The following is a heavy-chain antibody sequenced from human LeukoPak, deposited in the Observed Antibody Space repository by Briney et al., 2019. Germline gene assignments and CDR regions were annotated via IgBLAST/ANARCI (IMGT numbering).Heavy chain of an antibody. Sequence: GGSLRLSCAASGFTFSSYAVHWVRQAPGKGLEWVAVISYDGNNKYYADSVKGRFTISRDNSKNTLYLQMNSLRAEDTAVYYCARRDTVITYTLDFWGQGTLVTVSS. V-gene: IGHV3-30-3*01. CDR1: GFTFSSYA. D-gene: IGHD4-23*01. CDR3: ARRDTVITYTLDF. J-gene: IGHJ4*02. CDR2: ISYDGNNK.